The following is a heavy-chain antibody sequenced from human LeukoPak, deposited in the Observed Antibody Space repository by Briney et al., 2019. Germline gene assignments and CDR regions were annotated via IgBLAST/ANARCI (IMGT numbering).Heavy chain of an antibody. CDR1: GGFISTYY. CDR2: LYYSGST. J-gene: IGHJ1*01. V-gene: IGHV4-59*01. D-gene: IGHD2/OR15-2a*01. Sequence: SETLSLTCSVSGGFISTYYWSWIRQPPGKGLEWIGYLYYSGSTTYSPSLKSGVTMSVDTSKSQFSLKLNSVSGAGTVIYNCARGRGTFETDWGQGTLVTVSS. CDR3: ARGRGTFETD.